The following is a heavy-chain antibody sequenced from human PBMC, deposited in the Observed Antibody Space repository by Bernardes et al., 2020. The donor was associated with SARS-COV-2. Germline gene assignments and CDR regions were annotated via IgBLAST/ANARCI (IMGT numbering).Heavy chain of an antibody. CDR3: AREDTAMADNWFDP. D-gene: IGHD5-18*01. J-gene: IGHJ5*02. V-gene: IGHV1-18*04. CDR2: ISAYNGNT. Sequence: ASVKVSCKASGYTFTSYGISWVRQAPGQGLEWMGWISAYNGNTNYAQKLQGRVTMTTDTSTSTAYMELRSLRSDDTAVYYCAREDTAMADNWFDPWGQGTLVTVSS. CDR1: GYTFTSYG.